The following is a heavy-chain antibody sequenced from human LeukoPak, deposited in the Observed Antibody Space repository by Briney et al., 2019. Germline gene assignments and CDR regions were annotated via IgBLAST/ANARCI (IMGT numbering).Heavy chain of an antibody. CDR3: ARSFRYCSSTSCYTDHYYYYGMDV. J-gene: IGHJ6*02. D-gene: IGHD2-2*02. V-gene: IGHV4-61*08. CDR2: IYYSGST. CDR1: GGSISSGDYY. Sequence: SETLSLTCTVSGGSISSGDYYWSWIRQPPRKGLEWIGYIYYSGSTNYNPSLKSRVTISVDTSKNQFSLKLSSVTAADTAVYYCARSFRYCSSTSCYTDHYYYYGMDVWGQGTTVTVSS.